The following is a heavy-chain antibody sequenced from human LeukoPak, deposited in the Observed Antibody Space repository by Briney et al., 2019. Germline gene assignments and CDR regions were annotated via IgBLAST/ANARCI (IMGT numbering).Heavy chain of an antibody. CDR2: ISSSGSTI. D-gene: IGHD2-2*01. J-gene: IGHJ4*02. CDR1: GLTFNNYE. V-gene: IGHV3-48*03. CDR3: ARGEIVVVPAALAY. Sequence: GGSLRLSCAASGLTFNNYEMNWVRQAPGKGLEWVSYISSSGSTIYYADSVKGRFTISRDNAKNSLYLQMNSLRAEDTAVYYCARGEIVVVPAALAYWGQGALVTVSS.